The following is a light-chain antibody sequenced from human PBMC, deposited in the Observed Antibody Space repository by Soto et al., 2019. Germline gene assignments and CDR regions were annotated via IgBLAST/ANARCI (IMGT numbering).Light chain of an antibody. V-gene: IGKV1-9*01. J-gene: IGKJ4*01. CDR1: QGISSY. CDR2: AAS. CDR3: QHINSYPLT. Sequence: DIQLTQSPSFLSASVGDRVTITCRASQGISSYLAWYHKKPGKAPKLLIYAASTLQSGVPSSFSGSGSGTEFTLTISSLQPEDFATYYCQHINSYPLTFGGGTKVEIK.